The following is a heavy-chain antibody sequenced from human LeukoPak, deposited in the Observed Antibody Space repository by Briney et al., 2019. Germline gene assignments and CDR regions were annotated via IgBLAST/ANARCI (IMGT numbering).Heavy chain of an antibody. J-gene: IGHJ4*02. CDR1: GGSISTGGYY. Sequence: PSETLSLTCTVSGGSISTGGYYWSWIRQHPGKGLEWIGYIYYSGSTYYNPSLKSRVTISVDTSKNQFSLKLSSVTAADTAVYYCATGGAIAAAGTPSKRTPDYWGQGTLVTVSS. CDR3: ATGGAIAAAGTPSKRTPDY. CDR2: IYYSGST. V-gene: IGHV4-31*03. D-gene: IGHD6-13*01.